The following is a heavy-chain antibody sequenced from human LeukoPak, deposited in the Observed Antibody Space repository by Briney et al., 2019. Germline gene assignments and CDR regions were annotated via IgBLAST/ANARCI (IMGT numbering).Heavy chain of an antibody. V-gene: IGHV3-21*01. Sequence: GGSLSLTCSASGFTFSSYSWNWVRQAPGKGLEWVSSISSSSSYIYYADSVKGRFTISRDNAKNSLYLQMNSLRAEDTAVYYCARGCSSTGCYKHYMDAWGKGTTVTVSS. CDR3: ARGCSSTGCYKHYMDA. CDR1: GFTFSSYS. J-gene: IGHJ6*03. CDR2: ISSSSSYI. D-gene: IGHD2-2*02.